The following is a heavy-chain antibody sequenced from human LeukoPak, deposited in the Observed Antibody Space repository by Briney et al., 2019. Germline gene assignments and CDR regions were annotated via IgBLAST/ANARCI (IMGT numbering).Heavy chain of an antibody. CDR3: ASFHYYGSGAYYLSY. Sequence: GGSLRLSCAASGFTLSSYAMTWVRQAPGKGLEWVSDIGDSGATTYYADSVKGRFTISRDNSKNTLYPQMSSLRAEDTAVYFCASFHYYGSGAYYLSYWGQGTLVTVSS. J-gene: IGHJ4*02. D-gene: IGHD3-10*01. CDR1: GFTLSSYA. CDR2: IGDSGATT. V-gene: IGHV3-23*01.